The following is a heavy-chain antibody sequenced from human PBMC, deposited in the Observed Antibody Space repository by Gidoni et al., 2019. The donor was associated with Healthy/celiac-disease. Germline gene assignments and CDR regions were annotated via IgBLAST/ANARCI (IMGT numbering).Heavy chain of an antibody. D-gene: IGHD4-17*01. CDR2: IDWDDDK. V-gene: IGHV2-70*15. CDR3: ARFPTVTPVYYGMDV. Sequence: QVTLRASGPALVKPTQTLTLTCTFSGFSLSTSGMCVSWIRQPPGKALEWLARIDWDDDKYYSTSLKTRLTISKDTSKNQVVLTMTNMDPVDTATYYCARFPTVTPVYYGMDVWGQGTTVTVSS. CDR1: GFSLSTSGMC. J-gene: IGHJ6*02.